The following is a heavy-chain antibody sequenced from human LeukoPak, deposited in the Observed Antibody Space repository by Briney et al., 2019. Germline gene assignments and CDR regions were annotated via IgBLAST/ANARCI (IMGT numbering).Heavy chain of an antibody. CDR3: ARELPTKYYYYGMDV. V-gene: IGHV4-4*07. CDR2: IYTSGST. Sequence: SETLSLTCTVSGGSISSYYWSWIRQPAGKGLEWIGRIYTSGSTNYNPSLKSQVTMSVDTSKNQFSLKLRSVTAADTAVYYCARELPTKYYYYGMDVWGQGTTVTVSS. CDR1: GGSISSYY. D-gene: IGHD2-15*01. J-gene: IGHJ6*02.